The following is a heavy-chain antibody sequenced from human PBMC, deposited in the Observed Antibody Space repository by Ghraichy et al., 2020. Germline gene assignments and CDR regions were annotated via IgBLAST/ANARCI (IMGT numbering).Heavy chain of an antibody. D-gene: IGHD1-26*01. CDR1: GFTFSSYS. J-gene: IGHJ4*02. CDR3: ARGGWELTS. CDR2: ISSSSTI. Sequence: GGSLRLSCAASGFTFSSYSMNWVRQAPGKGLEWVSYISSSSTIYYADSVKGRFTISRDNAKNSLYLQMNSLRDEDTAVYYCARGGWELTSWGQGTLVTVSS. V-gene: IGHV3-48*02.